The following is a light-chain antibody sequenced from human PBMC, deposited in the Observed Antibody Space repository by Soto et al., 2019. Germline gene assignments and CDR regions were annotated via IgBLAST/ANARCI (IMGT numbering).Light chain of an antibody. V-gene: IGKV3-15*01. CDR1: QSISDT. Sequence: EIVMTQSPATLSVSPGGRATLSCRASQSISDTLAWYQQKPGQAPRLLIYSASRGATGFPARFSGSGSGRDFTLTISSLQSEDFAVYYCQQYGSSPLISFGQGTRLEIK. J-gene: IGKJ5*01. CDR2: SAS. CDR3: QQYGSSPLIS.